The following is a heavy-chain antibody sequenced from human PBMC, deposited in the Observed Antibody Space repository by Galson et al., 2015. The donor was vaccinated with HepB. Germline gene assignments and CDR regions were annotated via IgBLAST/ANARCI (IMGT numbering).Heavy chain of an antibody. V-gene: IGHV3-30*04. CDR1: GFTFSSYA. CDR2: ISYDGSNK. D-gene: IGHD3-10*01. CDR3: ARDKGTYYYGSGSYHRPYYFDY. Sequence: SLRLSCAASGFTFSSYAMHWVRQAPGKGLEWVAVISYDGSNKYYADSVKGRFTISRDNSKNTLYLQMNSLRAEDTAVYYCARDKGTYYYGSGSYHRPYYFDYWGQGTLVTVSS. J-gene: IGHJ4*02.